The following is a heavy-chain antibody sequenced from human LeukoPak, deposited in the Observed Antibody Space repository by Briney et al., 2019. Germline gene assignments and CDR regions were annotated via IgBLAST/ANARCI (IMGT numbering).Heavy chain of an antibody. CDR1: GYTFTSYD. D-gene: IGHD3-10*01. CDR3: ARGRGTMVRGVIIRFDP. V-gene: IGHV1-8*01. J-gene: IGHJ5*02. CDR2: MNPNSGNT. Sequence: GASVKVSCKASGYTFTSYDINWVRQATGQGLEWMGWMNPNSGNTGYAQKFQGRVTMTRNTSISTAYMELSSLRSEDTAVYYCARGRGTMVRGVIIRFDPWGQGTLVTVSS.